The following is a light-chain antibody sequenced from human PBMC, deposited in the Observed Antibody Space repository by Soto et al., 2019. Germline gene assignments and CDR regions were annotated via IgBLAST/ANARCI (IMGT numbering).Light chain of an antibody. CDR3: QQLNSYPLT. CDR2: GAS. V-gene: IGKV1-9*01. CDR1: QGISSC. Sequence: IQLTQSPSSLSASVGDRVTITCRASQGISSCLAWYQQKPGKAPKGLIYGASSLQSVVPSRFSGSASGTDFTLPINSLQPEDFATYYCQQLNSYPLTGGQGTRLEIK. J-gene: IGKJ5*01.